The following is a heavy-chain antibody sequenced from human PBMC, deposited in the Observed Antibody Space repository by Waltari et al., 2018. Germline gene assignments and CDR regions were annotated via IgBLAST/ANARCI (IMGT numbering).Heavy chain of an antibody. V-gene: IGHV1-2*02. CDR1: GSNFTGYY. J-gene: IGHJ4*02. D-gene: IGHD3-3*01. Sequence: QVQLVQSGAEVKKPGASVRVPCKASGSNFTGYYINWWRQAPGQGLEWMGWINPKSGGANYTQTFQGRVTITKDTSISTAYMELNRLRSDDTAMYYCARGPDFWSGYYMVPFDYWGQGTLVTVSS. CDR2: INPKSGGA. CDR3: ARGPDFWSGYYMVPFDY.